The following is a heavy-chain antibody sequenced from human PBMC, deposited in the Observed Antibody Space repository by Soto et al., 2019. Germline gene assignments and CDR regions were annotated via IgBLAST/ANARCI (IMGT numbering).Heavy chain of an antibody. V-gene: IGHV3-23*01. CDR2: ISGSGGTT. D-gene: IGHD2-2*01. CDR3: AKTTVVVPTAASFDC. Sequence: GGSLRLSCAASRFTFSSYAMSWVRQAPGKGLEWVSGISGSGGTTYYADSVKGRFTISRDNSKNTLHLQMNSLRAEDTAVYYCAKTTVVVPTAASFDCWGQGTLVTVSS. CDR1: RFTFSSYA. J-gene: IGHJ4*02.